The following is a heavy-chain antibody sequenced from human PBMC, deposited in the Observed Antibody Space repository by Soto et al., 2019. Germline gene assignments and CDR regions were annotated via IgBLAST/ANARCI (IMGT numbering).Heavy chain of an antibody. D-gene: IGHD2-2*01. J-gene: IGHJ5*02. CDR1: GFTFSSYW. CDR2: INSDGSST. CDR3: AREEVPPAALAFWLET. Sequence: PGGSLRLSCEASGFTFSSYWMHWVRQAPGKGLVWVSRINSDGSSTSYADSVKGRFTISRDNAKNTLYLQMNSLRDEDTAVYYCAREEVPPAALAFWLETWGQGTLVTVSS. V-gene: IGHV3-74*01.